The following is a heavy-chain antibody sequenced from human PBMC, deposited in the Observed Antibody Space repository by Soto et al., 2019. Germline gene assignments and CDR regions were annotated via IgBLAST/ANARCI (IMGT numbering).Heavy chain of an antibody. CDR3: ATSYGSGYRAVDY. J-gene: IGHJ4*02. Sequence: QVQLVQSGAEVKRPGSSVKVSCKASGDTFSFYSINWGRQAPRLGLEWIGMVHPILSMSNYAQRFQGRVTMTADKSASPAYMELIGLISEDTAMYYCATSYGSGYRAVDYLGQGALVTVSS. CDR1: GDTFSFYS. D-gene: IGHD3-10*01. CDR2: VHPILSMS. V-gene: IGHV1-69*04.